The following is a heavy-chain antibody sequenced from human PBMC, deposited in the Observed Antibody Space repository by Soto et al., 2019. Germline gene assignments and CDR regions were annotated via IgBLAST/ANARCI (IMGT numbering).Heavy chain of an antibody. CDR2: IIPIFGTA. V-gene: IGHV1-69*13. J-gene: IGHJ5*02. D-gene: IGHD2-2*01. Sequence: SVKVSCKASGGTFSSYAISWVRQAPGQGLEWMGGIIPIFGTANYAQKFQGRVTITADESTSTAYMELSSLRSEDTAVYYCARDVRRGVPAAIGFDPWGQGTLVTVSS. CDR1: GGTFSSYA. CDR3: ARDVRRGVPAAIGFDP.